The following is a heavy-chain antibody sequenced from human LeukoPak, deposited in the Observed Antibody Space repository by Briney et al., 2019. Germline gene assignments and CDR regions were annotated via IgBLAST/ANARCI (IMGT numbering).Heavy chain of an antibody. Sequence: GGSLRLSCAASGFTFSSYEMNWVRQAPGKGLEWVSYISSSGTTTHYADSVKGRFTISRDNSKNTLYLQMNSLRAEDTAVYYCAREPYIPRSYGMDVWGQGTTVTVSS. J-gene: IGHJ6*02. D-gene: IGHD2-2*02. V-gene: IGHV3-48*03. CDR3: AREPYIPRSYGMDV. CDR2: ISSSGTTT. CDR1: GFTFSSYE.